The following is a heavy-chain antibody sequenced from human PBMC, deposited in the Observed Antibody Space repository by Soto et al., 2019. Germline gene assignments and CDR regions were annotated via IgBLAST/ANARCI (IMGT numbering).Heavy chain of an antibody. D-gene: IGHD2-15*01. CDR2: ISYDGSNK. J-gene: IGHJ4*02. V-gene: IGHV3-30*18. CDR3: AKDRARYCGGGSCYSIFDY. CDR1: GFTFSSYG. Sequence: QVQLVESGGGVVQPGRSLRLSCAASGFTFSSYGMHWVRQAPGKGLEWVAVISYDGSNKYYADSVKGRFTISRDNSKNTLYLQMNSLRAEDRAVYYCAKDRARYCGGGSCYSIFDYWGQGTLFTVSS.